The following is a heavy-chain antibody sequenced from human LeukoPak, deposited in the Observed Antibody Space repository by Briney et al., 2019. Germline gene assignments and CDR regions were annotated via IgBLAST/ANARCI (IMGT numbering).Heavy chain of an antibody. CDR2: ISSSGRTI. CDR1: GFIFSDYY. D-gene: IGHD1-26*01. Sequence: GGSLRLSCAASGFIFSDYYMSWIRQALGKGLEWVSYISSSGRTIYYADSVKGRFTISRDNAKNSLHLQMNSLKAEDTAVYYCASEYGGSYKGDYWGQGTLVTVSS. J-gene: IGHJ4*02. CDR3: ASEYGGSYKGDY. V-gene: IGHV3-11*04.